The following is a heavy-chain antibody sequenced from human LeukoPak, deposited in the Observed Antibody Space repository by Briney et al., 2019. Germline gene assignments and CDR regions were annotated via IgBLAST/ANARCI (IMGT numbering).Heavy chain of an antibody. CDR3: ARDSKRKGNYYDSSGYYYY. D-gene: IGHD3-22*01. CDR2: ISGSGGST. V-gene: IGHV3-23*01. CDR1: GFTFSSYA. Sequence: GGSLRLSCAASGFTFSSYAMSWVRQAPGKGLEWVSAISGSGGSTYYADSVKGRFTISRDNSKNTLYLQMNSLRAEDTAVYYCARDSKRKGNYYDSSGYYYYWGQGTLVTVSS. J-gene: IGHJ4*02.